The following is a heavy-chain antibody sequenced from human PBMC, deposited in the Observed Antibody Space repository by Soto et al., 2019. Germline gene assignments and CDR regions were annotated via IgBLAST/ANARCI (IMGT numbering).Heavy chain of an antibody. CDR3: ARGRGLGVATTSFVDY. V-gene: IGHV3-30-3*01. CDR1: GFTFSNYA. Sequence: QVQLVESGGGVVQPGRSLRLSCAASGFTFSNYAMHWVRQTPGTGLEWVAVISYDGGYQSYEDSVKGRLTISRDNSKNALDLQMKRLRVEDAAVYYCARGRGLGVATTSFVDYWGQGTLVTVSS. J-gene: IGHJ4*02. D-gene: IGHD2-15*01. CDR2: ISYDGGYQ.